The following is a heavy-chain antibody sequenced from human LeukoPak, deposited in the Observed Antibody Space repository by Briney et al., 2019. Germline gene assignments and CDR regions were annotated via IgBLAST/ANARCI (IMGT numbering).Heavy chain of an antibody. CDR1: GPQESNH. CDR3: ARQGGTLNWFDP. J-gene: IGHJ5*02. CDR2: IFYSGSA. D-gene: IGHD1-7*01. Sequence: KPSETLFLHRDWHCGPQESNHLGLDRQPPGKGLEWIGSIFYSGSAYYNPSLKSLVAISVDTSKTQFSLKLSSVTAADTAVYCCARQGGTLNWFDPWGQGTLVTVSS. V-gene: IGHV4-39*01.